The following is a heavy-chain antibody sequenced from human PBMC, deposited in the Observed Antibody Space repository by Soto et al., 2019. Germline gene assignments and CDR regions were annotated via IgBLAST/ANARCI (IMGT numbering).Heavy chain of an antibody. CDR3: ARSYSGSYSGAENWFDP. V-gene: IGHV1-69*01. J-gene: IGHJ5*02. D-gene: IGHD1-26*01. Sequence: QVQLVQSGAEVKKPGSSVKVSCKASGGTFSSYAISWVRQAPGQGLEWMGGIIPIFGTANYAQKFQGRVTITADESTSTAYMELSSLRFEDTAVYYCARSYSGSYSGAENWFDPWCQGTLVTVSS. CDR2: IIPIFGTA. CDR1: GGTFSSYA.